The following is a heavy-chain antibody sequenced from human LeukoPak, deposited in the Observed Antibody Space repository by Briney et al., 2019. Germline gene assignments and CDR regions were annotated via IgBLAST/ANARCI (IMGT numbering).Heavy chain of an antibody. J-gene: IGHJ4*02. CDR2: INAGSGNT. CDR3: ARDSGEYYFDY. D-gene: IGHD2-15*01. Sequence: ASVRVSCEASGYTFTSYAMHWVRQAPGQRLEWMGWINAGSGNTKYSQNFQGRVTISRDTSASTAYMELSSLTSEDTAVYYCARDSGEYYFDYWGQGTLVTVPS. CDR1: GYTFTSYA. V-gene: IGHV1-3*01.